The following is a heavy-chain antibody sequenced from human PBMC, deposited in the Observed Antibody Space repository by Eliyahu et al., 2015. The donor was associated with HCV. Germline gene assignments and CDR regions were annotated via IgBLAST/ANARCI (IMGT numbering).Heavy chain of an antibody. CDR1: GFTFRNYA. Sequence: QVQLVESGGDVVQPGGSLRLSCAGSGFTFRNYAIHWVRQAPGKGLEWVAIISYDGSYRYYADSVRGRFTISRDNSKDMVYLQMNSLRPEDTAVYYCVRDRIGSSGYYPPEHWGQGTLVTVSS. CDR2: ISYDGSYR. D-gene: IGHD3-22*01. V-gene: IGHV3-30-3*01. J-gene: IGHJ1*01. CDR3: VRDRIGSSGYYPPEH.